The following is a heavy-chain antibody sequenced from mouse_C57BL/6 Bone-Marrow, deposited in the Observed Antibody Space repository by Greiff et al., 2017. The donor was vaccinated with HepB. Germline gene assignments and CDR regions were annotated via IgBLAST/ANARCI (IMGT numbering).Heavy chain of an antibody. J-gene: IGHJ4*01. Sequence: EVMLVESGGGLVQPGGSMKLSCVASGFTFSNYWMNWVRQSPEKGLEWVAQIRLKSDNYATHYAESVKGRFTISRDDSKSSVYLQMNNLRAEDTGMYYCTGAITTVVAPYAMDYWGQGTSVTVSS. D-gene: IGHD1-1*01. CDR2: IRLKSDNYAT. CDR3: TGAITTVVAPYAMDY. CDR1: GFTFSNYW. V-gene: IGHV6-3*01.